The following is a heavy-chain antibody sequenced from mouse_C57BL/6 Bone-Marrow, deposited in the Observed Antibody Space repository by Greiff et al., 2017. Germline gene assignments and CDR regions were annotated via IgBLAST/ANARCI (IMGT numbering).Heavy chain of an antibody. CDR1: GYTFTDYY. CDR3: ARPGPLLGFAY. J-gene: IGHJ3*01. CDR2: INPNNGGT. V-gene: IGHV1-26*01. Sequence: EVQLQQSGPELVKPGASVKISCKASGYTFTDYYMNWVKQSHGKSLEWIGDINPNNGGTSYNQKFKGKATLTVDKSSSTAYMELRSLTSEDSAVYYCARPGPLLGFAYWGQGTLVTVSA. D-gene: IGHD3-1*01.